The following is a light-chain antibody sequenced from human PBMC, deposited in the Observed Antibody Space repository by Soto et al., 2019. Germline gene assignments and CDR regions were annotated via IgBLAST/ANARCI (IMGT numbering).Light chain of an antibody. CDR2: GSS. J-gene: IGKJ2*01. CDR3: QQYVTSPYT. CDR1: QSISSSA. V-gene: IGKV3-20*01. Sequence: DIELTQSPGTLSLSPGDRVILSCRTSQSISSSALAWYQQKPGQAPSLLIYGSSRRASGIPDRFSGSGSGTEFTLTISSLEPDDFAVYFCQQYVTSPYTFGQGTKLEI.